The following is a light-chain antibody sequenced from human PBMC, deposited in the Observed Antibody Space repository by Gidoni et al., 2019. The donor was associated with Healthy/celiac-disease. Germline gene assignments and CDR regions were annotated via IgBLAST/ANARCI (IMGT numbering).Light chain of an antibody. CDR2: QDS. V-gene: IGLV3-1*01. CDR1: KLGDKY. Sequence: SYELTQPRSVSVSPGQTASITCSGDKLGDKYACWYQQKPGQSPVLVIYQDSKRPAGTPERFSGSNSGNTATLTISGTQAMDEADYYCQAWDSSTVVFGTGTKVTVL. J-gene: IGLJ1*01. CDR3: QAWDSSTVV.